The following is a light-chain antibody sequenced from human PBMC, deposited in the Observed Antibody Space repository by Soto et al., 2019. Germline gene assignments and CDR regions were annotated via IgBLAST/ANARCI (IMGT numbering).Light chain of an antibody. CDR3: NSYTSSSSLVV. CDR2: DVS. V-gene: IGLV2-14*01. Sequence: QSALTQPASVSGSPGQSITISCTGTSSDIGGYSYVSWYQQHPGKAPKLMIYDVSNRPSGVSNRFSGSKSGNTASLTISGLQAEDEADYYCNSYTSSSSLVVFGGGTKRTVL. CDR1: SSDIGGYSY. J-gene: IGLJ2*01.